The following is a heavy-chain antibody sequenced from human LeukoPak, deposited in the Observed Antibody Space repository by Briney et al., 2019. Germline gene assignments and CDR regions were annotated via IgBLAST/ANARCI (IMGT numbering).Heavy chain of an antibody. CDR1: GFTFADSA. D-gene: IGHD7-27*01. V-gene: IGHV3-49*04. CDR2: IRSKAYGGTT. CDR3: SRISINGGYLTYFDY. Sequence: GRSLRLSCTAAGFTFADSAMTWVRQAPGRGPECVWFIRSKAYGGTTEYAAYVKGRFSISRDDSNSTVYLQISSLDPADAAVYYCSRISINGGYLTYFDYWGQGALVTVSS. J-gene: IGHJ4*02.